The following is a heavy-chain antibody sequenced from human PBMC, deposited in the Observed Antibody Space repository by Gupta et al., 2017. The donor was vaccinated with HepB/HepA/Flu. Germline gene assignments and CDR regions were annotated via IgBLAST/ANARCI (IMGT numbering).Heavy chain of an antibody. D-gene: IGHD6-19*01. CDR3: ARSGIAVAGTVGGYYYYGMDV. CDR1: GYSFTSYW. V-gene: IGHV5-51*01. J-gene: IGHJ6*02. CDR2: IYPGDSDT. Sequence: EVQLVQSGAEVKKPGESLKISCKGSGYSFTSYWIGWVRQMPGKGLEWMGIIYPGDSDTRYSPSFQGQVTISADKSISTAYLQWSSLKASDTAMYYCARSGIAVAGTVGGYYYYGMDVWGQGTTVTVSS.